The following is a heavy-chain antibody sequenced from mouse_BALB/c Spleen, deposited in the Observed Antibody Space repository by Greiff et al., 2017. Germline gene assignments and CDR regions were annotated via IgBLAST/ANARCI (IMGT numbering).Heavy chain of an antibody. Sequence: QVQLQQSGAELARPGASVKLSCKASGYTFTSYWMQWVKQRPGQGLEWIGAIYPGDGDTRYTQKFKGKATLTADKSSSTAYMQLSSLASEDSAVYYCARWGVRGNYAMDYWGQGTSVTVSS. CDR2: IYPGDGDT. CDR3: ARWGVRGNYAMDY. CDR1: GYTFTSYW. V-gene: IGHV1-87*01. D-gene: IGHD2-14*01. J-gene: IGHJ4*01.